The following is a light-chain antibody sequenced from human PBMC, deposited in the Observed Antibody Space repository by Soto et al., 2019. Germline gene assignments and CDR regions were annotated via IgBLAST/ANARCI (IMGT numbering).Light chain of an antibody. Sequence: QSALIQPPSVSGSPGQSVTISCTGTSSDVGTYAYVSWYQHHPGTVPKPLIYNVNTRPSGVPDRFSGSKSGNTASLTVSGLQAEDEADYYCSSYAGSSNVFGTGTKVTVL. V-gene: IGLV2-8*01. CDR3: SSYAGSSNV. CDR1: SSDVGTYAY. J-gene: IGLJ1*01. CDR2: NVN.